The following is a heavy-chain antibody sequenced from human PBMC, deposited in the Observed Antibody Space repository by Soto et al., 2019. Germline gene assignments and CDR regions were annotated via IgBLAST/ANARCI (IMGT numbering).Heavy chain of an antibody. CDR3: TQAGYCSGGSCHVAFDI. CDR1: GFPFSNYA. D-gene: IGHD2-15*01. Sequence: EVQLVESGGGLVQPGGSLRLSCADSGFPFSNYAMSWVRQAPGQGLEWVSSISGSGDNTYYADSVKGRFTISRDNSKNKLYLQMNSLRAEDTAGYYCTQAGYCSGGSCHVAFDIWGQGTMVTVSS. V-gene: IGHV3-23*04. J-gene: IGHJ3*02. CDR2: ISGSGDNT.